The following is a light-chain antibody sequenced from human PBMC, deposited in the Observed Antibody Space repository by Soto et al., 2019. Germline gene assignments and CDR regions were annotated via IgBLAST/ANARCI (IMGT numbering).Light chain of an antibody. CDR1: SSDVGGYNY. CDR3: SSYAGSSHV. Sequence: QSVLTQPPSASGSPGQSVAISCTGTSSDVGGYNYVSWYQQHPGKAPKLMIYEVNKRPSGVPDRFSGSKSGNTSSLTVSGVQAEEEADYYCSSYAGSSHVFGTGTKLTVL. CDR2: EVN. V-gene: IGLV2-8*01. J-gene: IGLJ1*01.